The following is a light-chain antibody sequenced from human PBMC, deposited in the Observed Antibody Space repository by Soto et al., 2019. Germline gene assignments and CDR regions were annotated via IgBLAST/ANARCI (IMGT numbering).Light chain of an antibody. Sequence: DIQMTQSPSSVSASVGDRVTITCRASQDINSRLAWYQQKPGKAPKLLIYFAFNLESGVPSRFSGSGSGTEFSLTISSLQPDDFATYYCHQYNSYSPTFGQGTKVEIK. J-gene: IGKJ1*01. CDR2: FAF. CDR3: HQYNSYSPT. CDR1: QDINSR. V-gene: IGKV1-5*01.